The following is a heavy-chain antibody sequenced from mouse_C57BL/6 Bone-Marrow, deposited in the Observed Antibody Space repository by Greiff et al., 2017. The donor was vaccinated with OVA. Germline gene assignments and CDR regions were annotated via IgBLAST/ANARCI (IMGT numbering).Heavy chain of an antibody. CDR1: GYSFTGYY. CDR3: AKGYGSSFYYAMDY. V-gene: IGHV1-42*01. CDR2: INPSTGGT. J-gene: IGHJ4*01. Sequence: EVQLQQSGPELVKPGASVKISRKASGYSFTGYYMNWVKQSPEKSLEWIGEINPSTGGTTYNQKFKAKATLTVDKSSSTAYMQLKSLTSEDSAVYYCAKGYGSSFYYAMDYWGQGTSVTVSS. D-gene: IGHD1-1*01.